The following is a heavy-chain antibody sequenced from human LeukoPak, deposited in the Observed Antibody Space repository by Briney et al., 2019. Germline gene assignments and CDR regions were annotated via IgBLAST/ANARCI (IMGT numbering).Heavy chain of an antibody. J-gene: IGHJ4*02. Sequence: GASVKVSCKASGYTFTSYGISWVRQAPGQGLEWMGWINSNSGGTNYAQKFQGRVTMTRDTSISTAYMELSRLRSDDTAVYYCARDRDDSSGYYRETLFDYWGQGTLVTVSS. CDR3: ARDRDDSSGYYRETLFDY. CDR1: GYTFTSYG. V-gene: IGHV1-2*02. D-gene: IGHD3-22*01. CDR2: INSNSGGT.